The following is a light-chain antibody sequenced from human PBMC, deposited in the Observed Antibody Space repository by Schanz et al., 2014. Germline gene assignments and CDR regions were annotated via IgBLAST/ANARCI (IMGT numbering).Light chain of an antibody. CDR3: SSYTSSNTGV. J-gene: IGLJ3*02. V-gene: IGLV2-14*03. CDR2: EVS. CDR1: SSDVGSSKY. Sequence: QSALTQPASVSGSPGQSITISCTGSSSDVGSSKYVSWYQQFPGKAPKPLIYEVSVRLSGVSSRFSGSKSGNTASLVISGLRPEDDADYFCSSYTSSNTGVFGGGTKLTVL.